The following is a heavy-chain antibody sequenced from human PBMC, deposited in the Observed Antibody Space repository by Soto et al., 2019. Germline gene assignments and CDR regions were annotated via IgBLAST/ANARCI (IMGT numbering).Heavy chain of an antibody. CDR2: ISSSSSYT. D-gene: IGHD6-13*01. J-gene: IGHJ6*02. CDR3: ARDTRLAAAGLYYYGMDV. Sequence: GGSLRLSCAASGFTFSDYYMSWIRQAPGKGLEWVSYISSSSSYTNYADSVKGRFTISRDNAKNSLYLQMNSLRAEDTAVYYCARDTRLAAAGLYYYGMDVWGQGTTVTVSS. V-gene: IGHV3-11*06. CDR1: GFTFSDYY.